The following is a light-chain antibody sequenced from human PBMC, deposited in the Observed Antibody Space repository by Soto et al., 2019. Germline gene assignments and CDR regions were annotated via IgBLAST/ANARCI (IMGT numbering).Light chain of an antibody. Sequence: QSVLTQPASVSGSPGQSITISCTGTSSDVGAYDYVSWYQQHPGKGPKLMISEVNNRPSGVSNRFSGSKSGNTASLTISGLQAEDEADYFCMSYAGMYTYVFGTGTKVTVL. CDR3: MSYAGMYTYV. CDR2: EVN. V-gene: IGLV2-14*01. CDR1: SSDVGAYDY. J-gene: IGLJ1*01.